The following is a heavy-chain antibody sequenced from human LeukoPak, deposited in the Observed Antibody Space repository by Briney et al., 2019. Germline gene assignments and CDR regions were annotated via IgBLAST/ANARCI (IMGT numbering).Heavy chain of an antibody. CDR1: GFTFSSYG. CDR2: IRYDGSNK. D-gene: IGHD4-17*01. V-gene: IGHV3-30*02. Sequence: HAGGSLRLSCAASGFTFSSYGMHWVRQAPGKGLEWVAFIRYDGSNKYYADSVKGRFTIARDNSKNTLYLQMNSLRAEDTAVYYCAKDPDSDDYGDVASWYFDLWGRGTLVTVSS. J-gene: IGHJ2*01. CDR3: AKDPDSDDYGDVASWYFDL.